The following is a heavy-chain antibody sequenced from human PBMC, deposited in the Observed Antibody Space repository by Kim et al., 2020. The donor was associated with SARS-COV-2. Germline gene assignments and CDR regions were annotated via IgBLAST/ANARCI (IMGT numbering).Heavy chain of an antibody. Sequence: SETLSLTCAVYGGSFSGYYWSWIRQPPGKGLEWIGEINHSGSTNYNPSLKSRVTISVDTSKNQFSLKLSSVTAADTAVYYCARGSSGFTRSIVVVPAATFDYWGQGTLVTVSS. V-gene: IGHV4-34*01. D-gene: IGHD2-2*01. CDR2: INHSGST. CDR1: GGSFSGYY. J-gene: IGHJ4*02. CDR3: ARGSSGFTRSIVVVPAATFDY.